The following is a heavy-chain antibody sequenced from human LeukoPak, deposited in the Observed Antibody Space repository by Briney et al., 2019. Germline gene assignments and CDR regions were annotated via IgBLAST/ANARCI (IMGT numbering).Heavy chain of an antibody. CDR2: IYPGDSDT. D-gene: IGHD6-19*01. CDR1: GYSFTSYW. CDR3: ARHAYYSSGWFGPPYNWFDP. J-gene: IGHJ5*02. Sequence: HGESLKISCKGSGYSFTSYWIGWVRQMPGKGLEWMGIIYPGDSDTRYSPSFQGQVTISADKSISTAYLQWSSLKASDTAMYYCARHAYYSSGWFGPPYNWFDPWGQGTLVTVSS. V-gene: IGHV5-51*01.